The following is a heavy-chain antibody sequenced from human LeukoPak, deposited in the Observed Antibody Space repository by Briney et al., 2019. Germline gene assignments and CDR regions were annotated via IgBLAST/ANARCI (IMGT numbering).Heavy chain of an antibody. CDR2: IYYSGST. Sequence: PSETLSLTCTVSGGSISSYYWSWIRQPPGKGLEWIGYIYYSGSTNYNPSLKSRVTISVDTSKNQFSLKLSSVTAADTAVYYCARGKSSSWYTPFDYWDQGTLVTVSS. J-gene: IGHJ4*02. CDR3: ARGKSSSWYTPFDY. D-gene: IGHD6-13*01. V-gene: IGHV4-59*01. CDR1: GGSISSYY.